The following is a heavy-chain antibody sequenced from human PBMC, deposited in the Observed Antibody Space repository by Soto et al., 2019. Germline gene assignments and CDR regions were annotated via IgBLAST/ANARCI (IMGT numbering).Heavy chain of an antibody. Sequence: PGGSLRLSCAASGFTFSSYWMSWVRQAPGKGLEWVANIKQDGSEKYYVDSVKGRFTISRDNAKNSLYLQVNSLRAEDTAVYYCAREQVPYYYDSSGYYYGYWGQGTLVTVSS. CDR1: GFTFSSYW. D-gene: IGHD3-22*01. V-gene: IGHV3-7*03. CDR3: AREQVPYYYDSSGYYYGY. CDR2: IKQDGSEK. J-gene: IGHJ4*02.